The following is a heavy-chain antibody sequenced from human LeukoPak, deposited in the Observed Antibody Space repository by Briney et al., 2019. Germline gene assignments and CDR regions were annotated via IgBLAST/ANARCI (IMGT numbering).Heavy chain of an antibody. V-gene: IGHV3-23*01. D-gene: IGHD3-3*01. CDR1: GFTFSHHA. Sequence: GGSLRLSCAASGFTFSHHAMSWVRQAPGKGPEWVSSLIGSGSSASYSDSVKGRFTISRDNSKDTLFLQMNSLRGDDTAVYYCARDLPGLEWFGNWGQGVVVTVS. CDR3: ARDLPGLEWFGN. J-gene: IGHJ4*02. CDR2: LIGSGSSA.